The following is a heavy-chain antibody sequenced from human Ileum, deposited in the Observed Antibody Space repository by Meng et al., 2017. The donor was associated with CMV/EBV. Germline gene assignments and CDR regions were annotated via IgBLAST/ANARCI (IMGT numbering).Heavy chain of an antibody. CDR1: AVG. J-gene: IGHJ4*02. D-gene: IGHD6-13*01. V-gene: IGHV2-5*05. CDR3: ARLRDSTSYFRAFYFDS. Sequence: AVGLGWVRQTPGRALEWLALIDGEDKKRYVPSLKTRITVTRDTSNRQAVLTMTNMDPADSGTYYCARLRDSTSYFRAFYFDSWDQGTLVTVSS. CDR2: IDGEDKK.